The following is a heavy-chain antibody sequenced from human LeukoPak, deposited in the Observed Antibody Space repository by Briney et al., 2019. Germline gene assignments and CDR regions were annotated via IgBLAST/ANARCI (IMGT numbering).Heavy chain of an antibody. D-gene: IGHD3-16*01. CDR3: ARDTFGGSVPESYFDY. V-gene: IGHV3-21*01. CDR1: GFTFSSYS. Sequence: PGGSLRLSCAASGFTFSSYSMNWVRQAPGKGLEWVSSISSSSSYIYYADSVKGRFTISRDNAKNSLYLQMNSLRAEDTAVYYCARDTFGGSVPESYFDYWGQGTLVTVSS. CDR2: ISSSSSYI. J-gene: IGHJ4*02.